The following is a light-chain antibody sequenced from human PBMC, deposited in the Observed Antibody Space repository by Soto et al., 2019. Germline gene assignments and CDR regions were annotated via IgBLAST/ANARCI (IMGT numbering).Light chain of an antibody. CDR1: QSVSSNY. Sequence: EIVLTQSPGTLSLSPGDRATLSCRASQSVSSNYLAWYQQKPGQAPRLLIYGASSRATVIPDRFSGSGSGTDFTLTFSRLEPEDVSVYYCQQYGSSPWTFGQGTKVEIK. CDR2: GAS. CDR3: QQYGSSPWT. J-gene: IGKJ1*01. V-gene: IGKV3-20*01.